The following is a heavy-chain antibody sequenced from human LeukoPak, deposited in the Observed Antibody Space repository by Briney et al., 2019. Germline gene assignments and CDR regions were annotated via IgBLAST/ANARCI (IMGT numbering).Heavy chain of an antibody. CDR1: GFTFSSYS. D-gene: IGHD1-1*01. J-gene: IGHJ4*02. V-gene: IGHV3-21*01. CDR2: IGSSSSNI. CDR3: ARCTTGRTFGSLREIKRSREIDY. Sequence: SGGSLRRSCAASGFTFSSYSINWVRQAPEKGLEWVSSIGSSSSNIYYADSVKGRFTLSRDNAKNSLYLQMNTLRVEDTAVYYCARCTTGRTFGSLREIKRSREIDYWGQGTLVTVSS.